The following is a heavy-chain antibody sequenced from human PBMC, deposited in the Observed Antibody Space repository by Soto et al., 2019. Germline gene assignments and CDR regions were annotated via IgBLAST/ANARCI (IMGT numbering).Heavy chain of an antibody. V-gene: IGHV4-34*01. Sequence: SETLSLTCSIYSGSFSGYYWSWIRQPPGKGLEWIGEISQSGHTNYSPSLKSRVSISIDTSKKQFSLNLASASAADTAVYYCARAPKVSGSSQTRPDFWGQGTLVTVSS. D-gene: IGHD6-6*01. J-gene: IGHJ4*02. CDR1: SGSFSGYY. CDR2: ISQSGHT. CDR3: ARAPKVSGSSQTRPDF.